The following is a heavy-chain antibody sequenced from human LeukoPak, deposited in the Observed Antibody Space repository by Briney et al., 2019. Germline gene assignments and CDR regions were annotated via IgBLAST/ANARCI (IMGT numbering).Heavy chain of an antibody. CDR2: IYYSGST. CDR3: AVTGSPPYYFDY. J-gene: IGHJ4*02. V-gene: IGHV4-31*03. CDR1: GGSISSGGYY. D-gene: IGHD1-26*01. Sequence: SETLSLTCTVSGGSISSGGYYWSWIRQHPGKGLEWIGYIYYSGSTYYNPSLESRVTISVDTSKNQFSLKLSSVTAADTAVYYCAVTGSPPYYFDYWGQGTLVTVSS.